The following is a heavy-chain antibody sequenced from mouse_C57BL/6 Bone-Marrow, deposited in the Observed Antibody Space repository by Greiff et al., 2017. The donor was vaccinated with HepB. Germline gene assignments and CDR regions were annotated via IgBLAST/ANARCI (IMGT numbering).Heavy chain of an antibody. CDR2: IFPGSGST. Sequence: QVQLKESGPELVKPGASVKISCKASGYTFTDYYINWVKQRPGQGLEWIGWIFPGSGSTYYNEKFTGKATLTVDKSSSTAYMLLSSLTSEDSAVYFGARSDYYGSSYGGYFYVWGTRTTVTVSS. D-gene: IGHD1-1*01. V-gene: IGHV1-75*01. J-gene: IGHJ1*03. CDR1: GYTFTDYY. CDR3: ARSDYYGSSYGGYFYV.